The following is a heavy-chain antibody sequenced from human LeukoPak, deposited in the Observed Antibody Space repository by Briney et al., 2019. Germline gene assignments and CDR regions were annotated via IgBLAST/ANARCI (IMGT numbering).Heavy chain of an antibody. V-gene: IGHV3-53*01. Sequence: GGSLILSCAASGFTVSSNCMSWVRQPAGKGLEWVSVLYSGGATFYADSVKGRFTISRDTSKNTLYLQMNDLRADDTAVYYCTKLKGWYGEGFFDYWGQGTLVTVSS. CDR2: LYSGGAT. CDR1: GFTVSSNC. D-gene: IGHD6-19*01. CDR3: TKLKGWYGEGFFDY. J-gene: IGHJ4*02.